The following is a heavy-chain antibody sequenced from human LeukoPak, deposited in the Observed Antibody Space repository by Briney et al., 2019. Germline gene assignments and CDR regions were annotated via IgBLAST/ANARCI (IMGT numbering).Heavy chain of an antibody. J-gene: IGHJ4*02. CDR1: GFTFGSSA. CDR2: ISDSGGTI. V-gene: IGHV3-23*01. D-gene: IGHD6-13*01. CDR3: AKHSSSWFYFDC. Sequence: PGGSLRLSCAASGFTFGSSAMSWVRQAPGKGLEWVSAISDSGGTIYSADSVKGRLTISRDNSKNTLFLQLNSLRAEDTALYYCAKHSSSWFYFDCWGQGTLVTVTS.